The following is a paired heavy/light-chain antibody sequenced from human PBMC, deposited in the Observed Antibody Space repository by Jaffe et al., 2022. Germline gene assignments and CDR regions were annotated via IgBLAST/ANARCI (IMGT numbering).Light chain of an antibody. CDR3: CSYARSSTWV. V-gene: IGLV2-23*02. CDR1: SSDVGSYNL. CDR2: GVN. Sequence: QSALTQPASVSGSPGQSITISCTGTSSDVGSYNLVSWYQQYPGKAPKLMIYGVNKRPSGVSFRFSGSKSGNTASLTISGLQAEDEADYYCCSYARSSTWVFGGGTKLTVL. J-gene: IGLJ3*02.
Heavy chain of an antibody. J-gene: IGHJ3*01. D-gene: IGHD3-22*01. CDR3: AKAKYYDSYGPGAFDF. CDR1: GDSISSDY. V-gene: IGHV4-59*01. Sequence: QVQLQESGPGLVKPSETLSLTCTVSGDSISSDYWSWIRQPPGKELEWIGNIYYSGSTKYNPSLESRVTISVDTSKNQFSLKLSSVTAADTAVYYCAKAKYYDSYGPGAFDFWGRGTMVTVSS. CDR2: IYYSGST.